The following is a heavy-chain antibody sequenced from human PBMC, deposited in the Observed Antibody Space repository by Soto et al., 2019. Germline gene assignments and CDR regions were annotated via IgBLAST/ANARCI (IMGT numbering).Heavy chain of an antibody. CDR3: AREVGVGDSSGFWNYYFGMDV. J-gene: IGHJ6*02. CDR1: GASVSSASYY. CDR2: ISYSGST. D-gene: IGHD3-22*01. V-gene: IGHV4-61*01. Sequence: QVQLQESGPGLVKPSETLSLTCTVSGASVSSASYYWSWIRQPPGKGLEWIGYISYSGSTNYNPSLKGRVTVSLDTSKNQFSLSLSSVTTADTAVYYCAREVGVGDSSGFWNYYFGMDVWGQGTTVTVSS.